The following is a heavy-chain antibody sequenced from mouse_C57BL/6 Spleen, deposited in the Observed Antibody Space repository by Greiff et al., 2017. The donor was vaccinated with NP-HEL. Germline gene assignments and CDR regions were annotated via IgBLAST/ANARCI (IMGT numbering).Heavy chain of an antibody. J-gene: IGHJ3*01. Sequence: QVQLQQPGAELVKPGASVKLSCKASGYTFTSYWMHWVKQRPGQGLEWIGMIHPNSGSTNYNEKFKSKATLTVDKSSSTAYMQLSSLTSEDSAVYYCARPYGSPSGFAYWGQGTLVTVSA. CDR1: GYTFTSYW. D-gene: IGHD1-1*01. CDR3: ARPYGSPSGFAY. V-gene: IGHV1-64*01. CDR2: IHPNSGST.